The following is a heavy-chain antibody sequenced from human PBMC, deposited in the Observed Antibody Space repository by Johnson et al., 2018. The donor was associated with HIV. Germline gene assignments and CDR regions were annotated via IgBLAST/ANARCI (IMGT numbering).Heavy chain of an antibody. CDR2: IGTAGDT. Sequence: LVESGGGLVQPGGSLRLSCAASGFTFSSYDMHWVRQATGKGLEWVSAIGTAGDTYYPGSVKGRFTISRENAKNSLYLQMNSLRAEDTALYYCARDRAVPDDGYNDYAFDIWGQGTMVTVSS. D-gene: IGHD5-24*01. CDR3: ARDRAVPDDGYNDYAFDI. CDR1: GFTFSSYD. V-gene: IGHV3-13*01. J-gene: IGHJ3*02.